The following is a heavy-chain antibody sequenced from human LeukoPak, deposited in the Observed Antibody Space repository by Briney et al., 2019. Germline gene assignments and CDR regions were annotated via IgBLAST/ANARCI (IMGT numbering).Heavy chain of an antibody. D-gene: IGHD1-26*01. CDR2: INPSGGST. Sequence: GASVKVSCKTSGYTFTNYYMHWVRQAPGQGLEWMGIINPSGGSTTYAQKFQGRVTMTRDMSTSTVYMELSSLRSEDTAVYYCARGRWELLGVDPWSQGTLVTVSS. J-gene: IGHJ5*02. CDR1: GYTFTNYY. CDR3: ARGRWELLGVDP. V-gene: IGHV1-46*01.